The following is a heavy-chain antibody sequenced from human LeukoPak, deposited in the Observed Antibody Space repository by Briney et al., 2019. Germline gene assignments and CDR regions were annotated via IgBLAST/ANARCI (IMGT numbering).Heavy chain of an antibody. Sequence: GGSLRLSCAASGFTFSDYYMSWIRQAPGKGLEWVSYISSSGSTIYYADSVKGRFTISRDNAKNSLYLQMNSLRAADTAVYYCARTIGYCSGGSCYPEYFQHWGQGTLVTVSS. J-gene: IGHJ1*01. V-gene: IGHV3-11*04. CDR1: GFTFSDYY. D-gene: IGHD2-15*01. CDR2: ISSSGSTI. CDR3: ARTIGYCSGGSCYPEYFQH.